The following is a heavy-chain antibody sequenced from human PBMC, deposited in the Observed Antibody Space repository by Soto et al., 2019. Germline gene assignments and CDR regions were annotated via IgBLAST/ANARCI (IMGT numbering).Heavy chain of an antibody. CDR1: GGTFSSYT. V-gene: IGHV1-69*02. Sequence: QVQLVQSGAEVKKPGSSVKVSCKASGGTFSSYTISWVRQAPGQGLEWMGRIIPILGIANYAQKFQGRVTITGDKSTSTAYMELSSLRSEDTAVYYCAGAADYDIWTGLRDYWGQGTLVTVSS. CDR2: IIPILGIA. D-gene: IGHD3-9*01. CDR3: AGAADYDIWTGLRDY. J-gene: IGHJ4*02.